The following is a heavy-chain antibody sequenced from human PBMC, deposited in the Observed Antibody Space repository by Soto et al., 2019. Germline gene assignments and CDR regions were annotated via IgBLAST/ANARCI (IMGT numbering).Heavy chain of an antibody. CDR1: GFTFSSYE. V-gene: IGHV3-48*03. Sequence: PGGSLRLSCAASGFTFSSYEMNWVRQAPGKGLEWVSYISNSGSTIYYADSVKGRFTISRDNAKNSLYPQMNSLRAEDTAVYYCVRDTDSSGWDSFDYWGQGTLVTVSS. CDR2: ISNSGSTI. D-gene: IGHD6-19*01. J-gene: IGHJ4*02. CDR3: VRDTDSSGWDSFDY.